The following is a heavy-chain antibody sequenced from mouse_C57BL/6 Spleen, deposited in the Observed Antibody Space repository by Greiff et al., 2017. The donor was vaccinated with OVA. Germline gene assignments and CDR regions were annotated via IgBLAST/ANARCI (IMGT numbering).Heavy chain of an antibody. J-gene: IGHJ3*01. CDR2: INPNNGGT. CDR3: ASYRGDFYYFAY. Sequence: VQLQQSGPELVKPGASVKMSCKASGYTFTDYNMNWVKQSHGKSLEWIGYINPNNGGTSSNQKFKGKGTLTVNKSTSTAYMELHSLTSKDYAVYYCASYRGDFYYFAYWGQGTLVTVSA. CDR1: GYTFTDYN. V-gene: IGHV1-22*01. D-gene: IGHD1-1*01.